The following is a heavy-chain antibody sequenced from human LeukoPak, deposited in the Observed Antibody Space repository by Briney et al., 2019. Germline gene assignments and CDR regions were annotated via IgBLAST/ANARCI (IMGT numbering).Heavy chain of an antibody. Sequence: PSETLSLTCTVSGGPISSSASYWSWIRQHPEKGLEWIGYTYYSGNTYYNPSLKSRVTISVDTSKNQFSLKLSSVTVADTAVYYCARDGISYGMDVWGQGTTVTVSS. CDR3: ARDGISYGMDV. CDR2: TYYSGNT. D-gene: IGHD2-15*01. CDR1: GGPISSSASY. J-gene: IGHJ6*02. V-gene: IGHV4-31*03.